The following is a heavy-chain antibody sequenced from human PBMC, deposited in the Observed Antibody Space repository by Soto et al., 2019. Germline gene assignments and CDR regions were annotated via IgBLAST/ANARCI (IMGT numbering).Heavy chain of an antibody. CDR3: AGWGGHDYNY. J-gene: IGHJ4*02. D-gene: IGHD3-16*01. CDR2: INPDGSVG. Sequence: EVPLLGSGGGLVQPGGSLRLSCVASGFTFSTYWMNWVRQAPGMGLEWVANINPDGSVGTYVDSVKGRFTTSRDNAKNSLYLHMNSLRADDTAVYFCAGWGGHDYNYWGQGILVTVSS. CDR1: GFTFSTYW. V-gene: IGHV3-7*03.